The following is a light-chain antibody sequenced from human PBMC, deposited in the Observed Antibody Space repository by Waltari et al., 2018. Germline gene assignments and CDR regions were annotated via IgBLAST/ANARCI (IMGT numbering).Light chain of an antibody. V-gene: IGLV2-14*01. Sequence: QSALTQPASVSGSPGQSITISCTGTSSDVGGYNHVSWYQQHPGKAPKLMIYDVSERPSGVSNHFSGSKSGNTASLTISGLQAEDEADYYCSSYTSSNTWVFGGGTKLTVL. CDR1: SSDVGGYNH. CDR3: SSYTSSNTWV. CDR2: DVS. J-gene: IGLJ3*02.